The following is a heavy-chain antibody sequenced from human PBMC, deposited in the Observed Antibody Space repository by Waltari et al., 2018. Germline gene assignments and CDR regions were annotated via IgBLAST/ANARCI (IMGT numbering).Heavy chain of an antibody. CDR1: GFIFSTYW. CDR2: MDKGDGSGT. J-gene: IGHJ6*04. Sequence: EVQLVESGGGLVQPGGSLRLSCEASGFIFSTYWMHWVRQAPGKGLVWGSRMDKGDGSGTSYADSVKGRFTISRDNAKNTLYLQMNSLRAEDTGVYYCARDHYYSKDVWGTGTTVTVSS. CDR3: ARDHYYSKDV. V-gene: IGHV3-74*01.